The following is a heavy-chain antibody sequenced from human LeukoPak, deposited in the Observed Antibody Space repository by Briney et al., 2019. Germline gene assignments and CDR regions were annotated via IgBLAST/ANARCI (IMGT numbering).Heavy chain of an antibody. CDR1: GYRFTSYW. CDR3: ARVGRLAAGAGDS. CDR2: IFPRDSET. D-gene: IGHD6-13*01. J-gene: IGHJ4*02. V-gene: IGHV5-51*01. Sequence: GESLRISFEGSGYRFTSYWIAWVRSMPGKGLEWMGVIFPRDSETRYNPSLQGQITISADRSINTAYLQWSSLKASDTGIYYCARVGRLAAGAGDSWGQGALVAVSS.